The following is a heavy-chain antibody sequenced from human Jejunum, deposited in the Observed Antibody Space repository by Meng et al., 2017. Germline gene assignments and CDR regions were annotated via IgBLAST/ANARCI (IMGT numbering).Heavy chain of an antibody. CDR1: GFTFTDHW. J-gene: IGHJ1*01. V-gene: IGHV3-74*02. D-gene: IGHD1-1*01. CDR2: INPDGSNP. CDR3: TNDRLNH. Sequence: EVQLVESGGGLAQPGGSLRLSCAGSGFTFTDHWMHWVRQGPGKGLVWVPRINPDGSNPTYADSVKGRFTISRDNAKNTVYLQMNSLRAEDTAVYYCTNDRLNHWGQGALVTVSS.